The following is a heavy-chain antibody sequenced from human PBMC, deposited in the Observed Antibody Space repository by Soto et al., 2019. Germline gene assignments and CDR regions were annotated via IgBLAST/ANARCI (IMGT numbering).Heavy chain of an antibody. CDR3: AKNLYYYDVSGLH. CDR1: GFSFSSYA. CDR2: ISGSGGST. Sequence: GGSLRLSCAASGFSFSSYAMSWVRQAPGKGLEWVSAISGSGGSTYYADSVKGRFTISRDNSKNTLYLQMNSLRAEDTAVYYCAKNLYYYDVSGLHWGQGTLVTVSS. V-gene: IGHV3-23*01. D-gene: IGHD3-22*01. J-gene: IGHJ4*02.